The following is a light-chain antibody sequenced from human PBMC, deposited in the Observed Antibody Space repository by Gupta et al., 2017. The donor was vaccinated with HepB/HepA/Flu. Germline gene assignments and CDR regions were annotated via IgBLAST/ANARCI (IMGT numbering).Light chain of an antibody. CDR1: QSVSSN. CDR3: KQYNNWYQGMHI. CDR2: GAS. Sequence: EIVLTQSPATLSVSPGERATLSCRASQSVSSNLAWYQQKPGQSPRRLIYGASTMATGIPARCSGCASGIECSITISNLHSEECELHHCKQYNNWYQGMHIFGQGTKLEIK. V-gene: IGKV3-15*01. J-gene: IGKJ2*01.